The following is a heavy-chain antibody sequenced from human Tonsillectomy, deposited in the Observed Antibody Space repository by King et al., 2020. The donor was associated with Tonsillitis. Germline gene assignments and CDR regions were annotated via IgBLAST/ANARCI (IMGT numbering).Heavy chain of an antibody. CDR3: ARALIAVAAPYYFDY. D-gene: IGHD6-19*01. Sequence: VQLVESGGGVVQPGRSLRLSCAASGFTFSSYAMHWVRQAPGKGLEWVAVISYDGSKKYYADSVKGRFTISRDNSKNTLYLQMNSLRAEDTAVYYCARALIAVAAPYYFDYWGQGTLVTVSS. V-gene: IGHV3-30-3*01. CDR1: GFTFSSYA. J-gene: IGHJ4*02. CDR2: ISYDGSKK.